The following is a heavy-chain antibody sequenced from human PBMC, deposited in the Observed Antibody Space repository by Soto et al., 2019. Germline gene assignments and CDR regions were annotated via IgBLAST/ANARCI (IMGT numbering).Heavy chain of an antibody. CDR2: IAGGGGST. CDR1: GFIFSNFA. D-gene: IGHD2-2*01. V-gene: IGHV3-23*01. Sequence: GGSLRLSCTASGFIFSNFAMTWVRQAPGRGLERVAKIAGGGGSTFYADSVKGRLTISRDNSKNTLYLQMDSLRDEDTAVYYCAKAAMYSSPFDSWGQGALVTVSS. CDR3: AKAAMYSSPFDS. J-gene: IGHJ4*02.